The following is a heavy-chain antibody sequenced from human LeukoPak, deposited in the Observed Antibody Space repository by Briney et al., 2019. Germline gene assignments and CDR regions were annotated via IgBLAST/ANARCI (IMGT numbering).Heavy chain of an antibody. D-gene: IGHD2-21*02. V-gene: IGHV1-69*05. CDR2: IIPIFGTA. J-gene: IGHJ4*02. CDR3: ARGIVVVTADISEGPYDY. CDR1: GGTFSSYA. Sequence: SVKVSCKASGGTFSSYAISWVRQAPGQGLEWMGRIIPIFGTANYAQKFQGRVTITTDESTSTAYMELSSLRSEDTAVYYCARGIVVVTADISEGPYDYWGQGTLVTVPS.